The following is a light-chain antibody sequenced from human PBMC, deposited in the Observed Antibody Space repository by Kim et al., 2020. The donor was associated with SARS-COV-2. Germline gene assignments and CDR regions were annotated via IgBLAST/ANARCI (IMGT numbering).Light chain of an antibody. Sequence: QAGLTQPPSVSKDLRQTATLTCTGNSNNVSSQGAAWLQQHQGHPPKLLAYRNNSRPSGISERFSASGSGNTASQIIKGLQPEDEADYYCSIWDTSHRVWVFGGGTQLTVL. J-gene: IGLJ3*02. CDR1: SNNVSSQG. CDR3: SIWDTSHRVWV. CDR2: RNN. V-gene: IGLV10-54*01.